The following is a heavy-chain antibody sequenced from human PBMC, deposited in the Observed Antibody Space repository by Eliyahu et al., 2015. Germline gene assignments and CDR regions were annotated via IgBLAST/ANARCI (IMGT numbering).Heavy chain of an antibody. CDR3: AHRRYFGSGSYLEH. J-gene: IGHJ4*02. V-gene: IGHV2-5*02. D-gene: IGHD3-10*01. CDR1: GFSIRTSGMG. Sequence: QITLKESGPTLVKPTQTLXLTCTFPGFSIRTSGMGVGWIRQSPGKALEWLALIYWDDDKRYTPSLKSRLTITKDSSKHQVVLTMINLDPVDTGTHYCAHRRYFGSGSYLEHWGPGIAVTVSS. CDR2: IYWDDDK.